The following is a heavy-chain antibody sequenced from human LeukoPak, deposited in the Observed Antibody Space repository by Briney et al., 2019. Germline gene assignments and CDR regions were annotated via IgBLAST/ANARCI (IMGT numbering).Heavy chain of an antibody. D-gene: IGHD3-22*01. J-gene: IGHJ4*02. CDR3: ARGGRYYYDISGPLNYFDY. Sequence: GGSLRLSCAASGFTFSSYSVNWVRQAPGKGLEWVSSISSSSSYIYYADSVKGRFTISRDNAKNSLYLQMNSLRAEDTAVYYCARGGRYYYDISGPLNYFDYWGQGTLVTVSS. CDR1: GFTFSSYS. V-gene: IGHV3-21*01. CDR2: ISSSSSYI.